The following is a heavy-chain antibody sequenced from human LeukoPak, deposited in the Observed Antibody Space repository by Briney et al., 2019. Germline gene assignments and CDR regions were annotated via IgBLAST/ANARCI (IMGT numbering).Heavy chain of an antibody. J-gene: IGHJ6*02. CDR1: GGTFSSYA. CDR2: IIPIFGTA. D-gene: IGHD5-18*01. Sequence: SVKVSCKASGGTFSSYAISWVRQAPGQGLEWMGGIIPIFGTANYAQKFQGRVTITADESTSTAYMDLSSLRSEDTAVYYCASELGGYSYGTYYYYYGMDVWGQGTTVTVSS. V-gene: IGHV1-69*13. CDR3: ASELGGYSYGTYYYYYGMDV.